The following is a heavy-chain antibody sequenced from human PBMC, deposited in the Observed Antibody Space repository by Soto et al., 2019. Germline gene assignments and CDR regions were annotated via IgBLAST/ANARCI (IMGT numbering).Heavy chain of an antibody. J-gene: IGHJ3*02. D-gene: IGHD6-13*01. CDR3: ARDLAESSSWYHAFDI. Sequence: GGSLRLSCAASGFTVSSNYMSWVRQAPGKGLEWVSVIYSGGSTYYADSVKGRFTISRDNSKNTLYLQMNSLRAEDTAVYYCARDLAESSSWYHAFDIWGQGTMVTVSS. CDR1: GFTVSSNY. V-gene: IGHV3-66*01. CDR2: IYSGGST.